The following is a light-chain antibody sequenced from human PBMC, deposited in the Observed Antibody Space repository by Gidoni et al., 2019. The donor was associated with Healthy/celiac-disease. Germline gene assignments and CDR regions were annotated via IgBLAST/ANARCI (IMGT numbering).Light chain of an antibody. CDR1: QSISSY. CDR3: QQSYSTPLT. J-gene: IGKJ4*01. Sequence: DIQMTQSPSSRSASVGDRVTITCRASQSISSYLNWYQQKPGNAPKLLIYAASSLQSGVPSRFSGSGSGTDFTLTISSLQPEDFATYYCQQSYSTPLTFGGXTKVEIK. V-gene: IGKV1-39*01. CDR2: AAS.